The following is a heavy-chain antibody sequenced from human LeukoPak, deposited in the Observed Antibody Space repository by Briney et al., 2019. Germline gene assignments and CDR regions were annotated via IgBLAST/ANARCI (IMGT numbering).Heavy chain of an antibody. V-gene: IGHV4-39*01. Sequence: SETLSLTCTVSGGSISSISYYWGWIRQPPGKGLEWIGSIDYSGSIHDNQSLKSRVTISADMSENEFSPRLSSVTAADTAVYYCARQKIIVRGVISYFDSWGQGNLVTVSS. CDR1: GGSISSISYY. CDR3: ARQKIIVRGVISYFDS. CDR2: IDYSGSI. J-gene: IGHJ4*02. D-gene: IGHD3-10*01.